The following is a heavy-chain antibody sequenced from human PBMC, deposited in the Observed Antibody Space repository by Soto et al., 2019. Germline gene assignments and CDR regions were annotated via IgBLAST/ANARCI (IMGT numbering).Heavy chain of an antibody. CDR1: GGSISTGGYY. J-gene: IGHJ3*02. Sequence: QVQLQESGPGLVKPSQTLSLTCTVSGGSISTGGYYWSWIRQHPGRGLEWIGYIYHSGMTFSNPSLQSRVAISIDTSENQFSLKLSSVTVADTAVYYCATVRWELHDAFDIWGHGTMVSVSS. CDR3: ATVRWELHDAFDI. D-gene: IGHD4-17*01. CDR2: IYHSGMT. V-gene: IGHV4-31*03.